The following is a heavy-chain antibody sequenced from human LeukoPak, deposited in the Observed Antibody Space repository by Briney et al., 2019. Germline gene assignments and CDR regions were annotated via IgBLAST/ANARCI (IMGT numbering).Heavy chain of an antibody. CDR3: AKAPPEDYDSSGYSVAEYFQH. V-gene: IGHV3-23*01. CDR1: GFTFSSYA. CDR2: ISGSGGST. D-gene: IGHD3-22*01. J-gene: IGHJ1*01. Sequence: GGSLRLSCAASGFTFSSYAMSWVRQAPGKGLEWVSAISGSGGSTYYADSVKGRFTISRDNSKNTLYVQMNSLRAEDTAVYYCAKAPPEDYDSSGYSVAEYFQHWGQGTLVTVSS.